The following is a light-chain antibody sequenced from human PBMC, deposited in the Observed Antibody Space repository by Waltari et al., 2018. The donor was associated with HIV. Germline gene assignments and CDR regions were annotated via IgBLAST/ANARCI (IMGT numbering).Light chain of an antibody. CDR2: EVN. CDR3: NSFSTSSTYV. J-gene: IGLJ1*01. CDR1: RSDVGYFNY. Sequence: SALTQPAPVSGSPGQSITISRTGTRSDVGYFNYVPWYLQLLGKAPKRIIYEVNNRPSGVSNHFSGSKSGYTASLTISGLRAEDEADYYCNSFSTSSTYVFGTGTRVTVL. V-gene: IGLV2-14*01.